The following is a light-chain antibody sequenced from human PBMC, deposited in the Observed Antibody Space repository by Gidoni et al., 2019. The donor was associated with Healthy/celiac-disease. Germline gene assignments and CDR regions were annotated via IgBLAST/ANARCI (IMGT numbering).Light chain of an antibody. V-gene: IGKV4-1*01. Sequence: IVMTQSPDSLAVSLGEGATINCKSSQSVLYSSNNKNYLAWYQQKPGQPPKLLIYWASTRESGVPDRFSGSGSGTDFTLTISSLQAEDVAVYYCQQYYSTPPTFGGGTKVEIK. CDR1: QSVLYSSNNKNY. CDR2: WAS. J-gene: IGKJ4*01. CDR3: QQYYSTPPT.